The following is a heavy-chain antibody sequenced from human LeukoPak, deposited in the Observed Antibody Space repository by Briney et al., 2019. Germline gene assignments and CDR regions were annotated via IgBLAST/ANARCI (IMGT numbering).Heavy chain of an antibody. J-gene: IGHJ5*02. CDR3: ARQVLGSSSWYWFDP. CDR2: IYYGGST. V-gene: IGHV4-39*01. Sequence: SETLSLTCTVSGGSISSYYWGWIRQPPGKGLDWIASIYYGGSTFYNPSLKSRVTISVDTSKNQFSLTLSSVTAADTAVYYCARQVLGSSSWYWFDPWGQGTLVTVSS. D-gene: IGHD6-13*01. CDR1: GGSISSYY.